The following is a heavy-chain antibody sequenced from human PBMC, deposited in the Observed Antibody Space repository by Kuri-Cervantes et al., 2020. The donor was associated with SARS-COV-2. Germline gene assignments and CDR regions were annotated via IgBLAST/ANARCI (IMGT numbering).Heavy chain of an antibody. Sequence: SETLSLTCTVSGGSISSSSYYWGWIRQPPGKGLEWIGSIYYSGSTYHNPSLKSRVTISVDTSKNQFSLKLSSVTAADTAVYYCARNWGRYYFDYWGQGTLVTVSS. V-gene: IGHV4-39*01. CDR3: ARNWGRYYFDY. CDR1: GGSISSSSYY. J-gene: IGHJ4*02. D-gene: IGHD7-27*01. CDR2: IYYSGST.